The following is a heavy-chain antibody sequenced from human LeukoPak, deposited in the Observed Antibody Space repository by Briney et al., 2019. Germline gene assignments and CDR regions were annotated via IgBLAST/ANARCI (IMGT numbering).Heavy chain of an antibody. CDR2: IYSSGNT. CDR1: HDSFTSYY. CDR3: ARDEGIAAQFDF. Sequence: SETLSLTCSVSHDSFTSYYWNWIRQPPGKGLEWLGYIYSSGNTDYNPALKSRVTMSMDTSSNQFSLKLRSVTAADTAIYYCARDEGIAAQFDFWGQGMLVTVSS. V-gene: IGHV4-59*01. D-gene: IGHD6-6*01. J-gene: IGHJ4*02.